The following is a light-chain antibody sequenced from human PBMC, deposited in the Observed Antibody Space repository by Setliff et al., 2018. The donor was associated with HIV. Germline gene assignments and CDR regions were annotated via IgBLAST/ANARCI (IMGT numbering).Light chain of an antibody. CDR2: EVS. CDR3: NSYAGSNNWV. V-gene: IGLV2-8*01. J-gene: IGLJ3*02. Sequence: QSALAQPASVSGSPGQSITISCTGTSSDVGGYDYVSWYQHHPGKAPKLMIYEVSKRPSGVPDRFSGSKSGSTASLTVSGLQAADEADYYCNSYAGSNNWVFGGGTKVTV. CDR1: SSDVGGYDY.